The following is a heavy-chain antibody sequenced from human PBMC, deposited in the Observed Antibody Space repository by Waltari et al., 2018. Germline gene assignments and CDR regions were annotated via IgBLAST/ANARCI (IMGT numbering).Heavy chain of an antibody. J-gene: IGHJ3*01. CDR2: MSSSGDT. CDR3: ATYIGASVGTAAYDV. D-gene: IGHD5-12*01. CDR1: GVSITTTRHY. Sequence: QLQLQESGPVLVKPSETLSLTCSLSGVSITTTRHYWGWIRQPPGQGLVGIGTMSSSGDTYSSPSHKSRVTISRDTSKNQLSLRLGSVTAADTAVYYCATYIGASVGTAAYDVWGKGTMVTVSA. V-gene: IGHV4-39*01.